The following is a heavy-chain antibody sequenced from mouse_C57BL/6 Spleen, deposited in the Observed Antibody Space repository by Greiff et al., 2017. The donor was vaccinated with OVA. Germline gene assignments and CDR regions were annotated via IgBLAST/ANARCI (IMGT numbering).Heavy chain of an antibody. CDR1: GFTFSDAW. CDR2: IRNKANNHAT. CDR3: TRLGGNYPYYFDY. D-gene: IGHD2-1*01. J-gene: IGHJ2*01. Sequence: EVKLMESGGGLVQPGGSMKLSCAASGFTFSDAWMDWVRQSPEKGLEWVAEIRNKANNHATYYAESVKGRFTISRDDSKSSVYLQMNSLRAEDTGIYYCTRLGGNYPYYFDYWGQGTTLTVSS. V-gene: IGHV6-6*01.